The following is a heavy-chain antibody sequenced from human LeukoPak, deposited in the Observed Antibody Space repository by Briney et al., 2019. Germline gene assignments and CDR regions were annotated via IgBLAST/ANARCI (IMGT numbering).Heavy chain of an antibody. J-gene: IGHJ6*03. CDR1: GYTFTGYY. Sequence: ASVKVSCKASGYTFTGYYMHWVRQAPGQGLEWMGWINPNSGGTNYAQKFQGRVTMTRDTSISTAYMELSRLRSDDTAVYYCATTANTVTTFRVCYYYMDVWGKGTTVTVSS. V-gene: IGHV1-2*02. D-gene: IGHD4-17*01. CDR2: INPNSGGT. CDR3: ATTANTVTTFRVCYYYMDV.